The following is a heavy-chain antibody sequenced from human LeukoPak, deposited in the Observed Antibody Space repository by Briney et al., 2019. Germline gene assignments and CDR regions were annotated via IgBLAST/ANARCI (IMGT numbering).Heavy chain of an antibody. V-gene: IGHV4-31*03. D-gene: IGHD5-18*01. J-gene: IGHJ4*02. Sequence: SQTLSLTCTVSGGSISSGGYYWSWIRQHPGKGLEWIGYIYYSGSTYYNPSLKSRVTISVDTSNNQFSLKLSSVTAADTAVYYCARTPVDTAMALEYYFDYWGQGTLVTVSS. CDR1: GGSISSGGYY. CDR3: ARTPVDTAMALEYYFDY. CDR2: IYYSGST.